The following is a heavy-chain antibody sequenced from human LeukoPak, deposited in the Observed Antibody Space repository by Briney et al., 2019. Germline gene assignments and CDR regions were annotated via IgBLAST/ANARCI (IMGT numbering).Heavy chain of an antibody. J-gene: IGHJ4*02. V-gene: IGHV1-18*01. D-gene: IGHD1-26*01. Sequence: GASVKVSCKASGYTFTSYGISWVRQAPGQGLEWMGWISAYNGNTNYAQKVKGRVTMTTDTSTSTAYMELRSLRSDDTAVYYCARLSGLGPDSPWELGRWGQGTLVTVSS. CDR3: ARLSGLGPDSPWELGR. CDR1: GYTFTSYG. CDR2: ISAYNGNT.